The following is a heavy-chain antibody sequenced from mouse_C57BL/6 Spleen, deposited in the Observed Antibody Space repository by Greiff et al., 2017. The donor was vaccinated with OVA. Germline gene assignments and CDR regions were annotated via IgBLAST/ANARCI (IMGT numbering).Heavy chain of an antibody. J-gene: IGHJ3*01. CDR3: ARAGYYDYDGFAY. CDR2: IYPGSGST. D-gene: IGHD2-4*01. V-gene: IGHV1-55*01. Sequence: QVQLQQPGAELVKPGASVKMSCKASGYTFTSYWITWVKQRPGQGLEWIGDIYPGSGSTNYNEKFKSTATLTVDTSSSTAYMQLSSLTSEDSAVYYCARAGYYDYDGFAYWGQGTLVTVSA. CDR1: GYTFTSYW.